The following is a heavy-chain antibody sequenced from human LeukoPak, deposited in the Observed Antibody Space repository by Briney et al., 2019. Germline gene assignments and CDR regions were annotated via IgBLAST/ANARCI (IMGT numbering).Heavy chain of an antibody. V-gene: IGHV3-30*18. CDR2: ISYDGSNK. CDR3: AKDLARLRYFDWLLLDY. D-gene: IGHD3-9*01. Sequence: GGSLRLSCAASGFTFSSYGMHWVRQAPGKGLEWVAVISYDGSNKYYADSVKGRFTIPRDNSKNTLYLQMNSLRAKHTAVYYCAKDLARLRYFDWLLLDYWGQGTLVTVSS. J-gene: IGHJ4*02. CDR1: GFTFSSYG.